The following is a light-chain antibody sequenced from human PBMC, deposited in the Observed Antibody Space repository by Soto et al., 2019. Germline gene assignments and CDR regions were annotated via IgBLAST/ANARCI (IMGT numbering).Light chain of an antibody. CDR3: CSYAGSQV. CDR2: EGS. V-gene: IGLV2-23*01. Sequence: QSVLTQPASVSGSPGQSITISCTGTSSDVGSYNLVSWYQQHPGKAPKLMIYEGSKRPSGVSNRFSGSKSGNTASLTISGLQAEDEADYYCCSYAGSQVFGGGTTLTVL. J-gene: IGLJ2*01. CDR1: SSDVGSYNL.